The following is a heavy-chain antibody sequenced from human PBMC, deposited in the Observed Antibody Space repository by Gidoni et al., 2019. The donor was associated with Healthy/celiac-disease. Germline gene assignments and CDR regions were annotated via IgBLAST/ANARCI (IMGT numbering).Heavy chain of an antibody. CDR1: GFTFAVYA. V-gene: IGHV3-43*02. CDR2: ISGDGGST. Sequence: EVQLVQSGGGVVQPGGSLRLSCAASGFTFAVYAMHWVRQAPGKGLEWVSLISGDGGSTYYADSVKGRVTISRDNSKNSLYLQMNSLRTEDTALYYCAKESGLDYYDSSGYYKDYWGQGTLVTVSS. J-gene: IGHJ4*02. CDR3: AKESGLDYYDSSGYYKDY. D-gene: IGHD3-22*01.